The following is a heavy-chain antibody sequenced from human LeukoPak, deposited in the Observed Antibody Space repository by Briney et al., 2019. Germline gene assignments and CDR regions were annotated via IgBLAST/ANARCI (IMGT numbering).Heavy chain of an antibody. J-gene: IGHJ4*02. CDR1: GVSTSNSQW. CDR3: AKDPHTDIAPDN. Sequence: SGTVSLLCAVSGVSTSNSQWCSSVRQPPGKELEWIGVIYLSGDTDYNPSLKSRVTISIDKSKNQFSLKLTYVTAADTAVYYCAKDPHTDIAPDNWGQGTLVTVSS. CDR2: IYLSGDT. V-gene: IGHV4-4*02. D-gene: IGHD5-18*01.